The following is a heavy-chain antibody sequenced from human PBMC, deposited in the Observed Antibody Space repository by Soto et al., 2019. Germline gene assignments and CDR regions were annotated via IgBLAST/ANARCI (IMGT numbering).Heavy chain of an antibody. Sequence: SETLSLTCAVYGGSFSGYYWSWILQPPGKGLEWIGEINHSGSTNYNPSLKSRVTISLDTSKNQFSLKLSSVTAADTAVYYCASLVRGVTAAYYYYYGMDVWGQGTTVTVSS. CDR1: GGSFSGYY. D-gene: IGHD3-10*01. CDR2: INHSGST. CDR3: ASLVRGVTAAYYYYYGMDV. V-gene: IGHV4-34*01. J-gene: IGHJ6*02.